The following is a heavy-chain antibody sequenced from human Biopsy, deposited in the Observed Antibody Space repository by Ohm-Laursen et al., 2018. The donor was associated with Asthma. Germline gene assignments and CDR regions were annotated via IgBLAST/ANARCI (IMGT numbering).Heavy chain of an antibody. Sequence: ASVKVSCKSLGGTFNTYVIGWVRQAPGQGLEWMGGINSVFGTTTYPQKFRDRVTITADDSTSTVYMESSSLRSEDTAVYYCARKAGSCISRTCYSLDFWGQGTLVTVSS. J-gene: IGHJ4*02. V-gene: IGHV1-69*13. CDR1: GGTFNTYV. CDR2: INSVFGTT. CDR3: ARKAGSCISRTCYSLDF. D-gene: IGHD2-2*01.